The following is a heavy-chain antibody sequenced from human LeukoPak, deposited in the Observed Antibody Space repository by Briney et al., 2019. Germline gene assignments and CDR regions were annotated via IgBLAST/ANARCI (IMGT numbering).Heavy chain of an antibody. D-gene: IGHD3-22*01. Sequence: PSETLSLTCTVSGYSISSGYYWGWIRQPPGKGLEWIGYIYYSGSTNYNPSLKSRVTISVDTSKNQFSLKLSSVTAADTAVYYCARTPIYYFDNSGYYNWGQGTLVTVSS. V-gene: IGHV4-38-2*02. CDR1: GYSISSGYY. CDR3: ARTPIYYFDNSGYYN. CDR2: IYYSGST. J-gene: IGHJ4*02.